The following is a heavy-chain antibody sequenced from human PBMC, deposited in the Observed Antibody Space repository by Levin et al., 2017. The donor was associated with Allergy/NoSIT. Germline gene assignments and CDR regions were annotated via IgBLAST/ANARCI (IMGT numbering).Heavy chain of an antibody. J-gene: IGHJ4*02. CDR1: GFTFSSYS. D-gene: IGHD3-9*01. CDR3: ARVPDDLRYFDWLLPFDY. Sequence: MSGGSLRLSCAASGFTFSSYSMNWVRQAPGKGLEWVSSISSSSSYIYYADSVKGRFTISRDNAKNSLYLQMNSLRAEDTAVYYCARVPDDLRYFDWLLPFDYWGQGTLVTVSS. V-gene: IGHV3-21*01. CDR2: ISSSSSYI.